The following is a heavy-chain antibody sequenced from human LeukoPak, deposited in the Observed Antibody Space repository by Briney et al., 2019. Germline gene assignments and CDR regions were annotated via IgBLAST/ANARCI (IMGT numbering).Heavy chain of an antibody. CDR1: GGSISSSSYY. Sequence: SETLSLTCTVSGGSISSSSYYWGWIRQPPGKGLEWIGSIYYSGSTYYNPSLKSRVTISVDTSENQFSLKLSSVTAADTAVYYCASHYDSSGYALFGYWGQGTLVTVSS. CDR3: ASHYDSSGYALFGY. CDR2: IYYSGST. D-gene: IGHD3-22*01. V-gene: IGHV4-39*01. J-gene: IGHJ4*02.